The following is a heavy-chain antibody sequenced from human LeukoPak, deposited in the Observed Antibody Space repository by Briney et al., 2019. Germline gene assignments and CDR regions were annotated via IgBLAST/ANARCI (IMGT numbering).Heavy chain of an antibody. CDR2: IYNDGSST. V-gene: IGHV3-74*01. Sequence: GGSLRLSCAASGFTFSHYWMHWVRHAPGKGMVWVSRIYNDGSSTSYADSVKGRFTISRDNAKNTLYLQMNSLRAEDTALYYCARDLGAYYDSSDNWFDPWGQGTLVTVSS. CDR3: ARDLGAYYDSSDNWFDP. CDR1: GFTFSHYW. J-gene: IGHJ5*02. D-gene: IGHD3-22*01.